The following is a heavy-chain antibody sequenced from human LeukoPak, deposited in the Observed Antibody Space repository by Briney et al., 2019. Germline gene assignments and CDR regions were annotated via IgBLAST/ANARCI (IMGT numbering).Heavy chain of an antibody. D-gene: IGHD2/OR15-2a*01. CDR1: GGSISSSTYY. V-gene: IGHV4-39*01. Sequence: PSETLSLTCTVSGGSISSSTYYWGWIRQPPGKGLEWIGSIYYSGSTYYSPSLKSRVTISVDTSKNQFSLRLSSVTAADTAVYYCARAFRARYFDLWGRGTLVTVSS. CDR2: IYYSGST. CDR3: ARAFRARYFDL. J-gene: IGHJ2*01.